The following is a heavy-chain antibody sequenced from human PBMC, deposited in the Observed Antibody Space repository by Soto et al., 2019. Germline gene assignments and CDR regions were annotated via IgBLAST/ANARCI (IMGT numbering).Heavy chain of an antibody. CDR1: GFTFSNFG. CDR3: ARDHYGSGSPPGY. V-gene: IGHV3-21*01. Sequence: EVQLVESGGGLVKPGGSLRLSCEASGFTFSNFGMHWVRQAPGKGLEWVSFISSSSRDIYYADSLKGRFTISRDNAKNSLYLQMSSLRAEDTAIYYCARDHYGSGSPPGYWGQGILVTVSS. CDR2: ISSSSRDI. D-gene: IGHD3-10*01. J-gene: IGHJ4*02.